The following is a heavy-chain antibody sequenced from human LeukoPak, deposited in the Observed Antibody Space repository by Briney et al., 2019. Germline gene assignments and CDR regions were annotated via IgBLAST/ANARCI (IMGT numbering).Heavy chain of an antibody. CDR1: GFSLTTSGVV. J-gene: IGHJ4*02. CDR2: IYGDDNK. Sequence: SGPTLLKPTQPLTLTCTFSGFSLTTSGVVVGWVRQPPGKALEWVAFIYGDDNKRYSPSLKSRLTITKDTSKNQVVLTMTNVDPVDTATYYCVHRTTVTSFDYWGQGTLVTVSS. CDR3: VHRTTVTSFDY. V-gene: IGHV2-5*02. D-gene: IGHD4-17*01.